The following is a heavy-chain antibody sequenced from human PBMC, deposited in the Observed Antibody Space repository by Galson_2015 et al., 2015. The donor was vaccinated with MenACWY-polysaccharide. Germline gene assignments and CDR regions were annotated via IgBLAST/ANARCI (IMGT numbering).Heavy chain of an antibody. CDR1: GYKFTSFD. D-gene: IGHD2-21*01. CDR2: MNPNSGNS. J-gene: IGHJ4*02. CDR3: ARVIARKYTFADS. Sequence: SVKVSCKASGYKFTSFDINWVRQAAGQGLEWMGWMNPNSGNSGYAQKFQGRVSMTSNSAMATAYMELSSLRSEDTAVYNCARVIARKYTFADSWGQGTLVTVSS. V-gene: IGHV1-8*01.